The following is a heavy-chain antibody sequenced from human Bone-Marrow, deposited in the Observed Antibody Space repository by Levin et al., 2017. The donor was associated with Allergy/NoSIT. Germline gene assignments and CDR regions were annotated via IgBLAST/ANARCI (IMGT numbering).Heavy chain of an antibody. V-gene: IGHV3-53*01. CDR3: ARDPRNPYCSGGSCYHDAFDI. D-gene: IGHD2-15*01. J-gene: IGHJ3*02. CDR1: GFTVSSNY. CDR2: IYSGGST. Sequence: LSLTCAASGFTVSSNYMSWVRQAPGKGLEWVSVIYSGGSTYYADSVKGRFTISRDNSKNTLYLQMNSLRAEDTAVYYCARDPRNPYCSGGSCYHDAFDIWGQGTMVTVSS.